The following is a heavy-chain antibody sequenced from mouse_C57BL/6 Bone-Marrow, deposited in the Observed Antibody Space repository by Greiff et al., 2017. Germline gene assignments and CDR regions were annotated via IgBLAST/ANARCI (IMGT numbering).Heavy chain of an antibody. CDR2: IDPEDGDT. V-gene: IGHV14-2*01. D-gene: IGHD2-4*01. CDR3: ARSRGYYDSLFAY. CDR1: GFNIKDYY. J-gene: IGHJ3*01. Sequence: VQLQQSGAELVKPGASVKLSCTASGFNIKDYYMHWVKQRTEQGLEWIGRIDPEDGDTKYAPKFQGKATITADTSSNTAYLQLSSLTSEDTAVYYCARSRGYYDSLFAYWGQGTLVTVSA.